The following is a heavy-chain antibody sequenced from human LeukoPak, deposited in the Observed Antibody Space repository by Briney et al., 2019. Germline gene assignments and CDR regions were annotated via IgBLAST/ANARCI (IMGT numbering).Heavy chain of an antibody. J-gene: IGHJ3*02. CDR1: GYSISSGFY. V-gene: IGHV4-38-2*02. CDR3: ARANYYDSSGYSRGAFDI. Sequence: PSETLSLTCTVSGYSISSGFYWGWIRQPPGKGLEWIGSMYHSGTTYYNASLKSRVTISVDTSKKQFSLKLNSATAADTAVYYCARANYYDSSGYSRGAFDIWGQGTMVTVSS. D-gene: IGHD3-22*01. CDR2: MYHSGTT.